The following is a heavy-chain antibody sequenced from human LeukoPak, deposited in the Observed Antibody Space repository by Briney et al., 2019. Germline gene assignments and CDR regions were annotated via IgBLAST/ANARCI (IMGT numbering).Heavy chain of an antibody. CDR2: IDPSDSYT. V-gene: IGHV5-10-1*01. Sequence: GESPQISCQGSGYSFISYWICWVRQMPGKGVEWMGRIDPSDSYTNYSPSFQGRVTISADKSISTAYLQWSSLKASDTAMYYCARHVVYCSGGSCTSGRFDIWGQGTMVTVPS. J-gene: IGHJ3*02. D-gene: IGHD2-15*01. CDR3: ARHVVYCSGGSCTSGRFDI. CDR1: GYSFISYW.